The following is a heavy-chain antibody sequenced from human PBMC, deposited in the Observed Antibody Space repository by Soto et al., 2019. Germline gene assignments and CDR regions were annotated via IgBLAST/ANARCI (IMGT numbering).Heavy chain of an antibody. Sequence: SETLSLTCAVSGDSISSSSSYYWGWIRQPPGKGLEWIANMYYSGSKYYNPSLKSRVTISLETSKNQFSLTLSSVTAADTAVYFCSWVETVGLLSYYMDVWDKGTTVTVSS. CDR3: SWVETVGLLSYYMDV. J-gene: IGHJ6*03. CDR1: GDSISSSSSYY. D-gene: IGHD2-21*02. V-gene: IGHV4-39*01. CDR2: MYYSGSK.